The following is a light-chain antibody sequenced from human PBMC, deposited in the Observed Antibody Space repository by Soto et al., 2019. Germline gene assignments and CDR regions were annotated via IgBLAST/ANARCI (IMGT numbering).Light chain of an antibody. V-gene: IGKV3-15*01. CDR1: QSVSSS. Sequence: EIVMTQSPATLSVSPGERATLSCRASQSVSSSLAWYQKKPGQAPRLLIYGASTRAPGIPDRFSGSGSGTEFTLTISSLQSEDFAVYYCHQYNNWWTFGQGNRVEIK. J-gene: IGKJ1*01. CDR2: GAS. CDR3: HQYNNWWT.